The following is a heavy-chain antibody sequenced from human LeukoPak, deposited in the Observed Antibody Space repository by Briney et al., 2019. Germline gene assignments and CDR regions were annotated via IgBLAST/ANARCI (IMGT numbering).Heavy chain of an antibody. Sequence: GGSLRLSCAASGFTFDDYAMHWVRQAPGKGLEGVSGISWNSGSIGYADSVKGRFTISRDNAKNSLYLQMNSLRAEDTALYYCAKGEVGATSFDYWGQGTLVTVSS. CDR3: AKGEVGATSFDY. V-gene: IGHV3-9*01. J-gene: IGHJ4*02. D-gene: IGHD1-26*01. CDR1: GFTFDDYA. CDR2: ISWNSGSI.